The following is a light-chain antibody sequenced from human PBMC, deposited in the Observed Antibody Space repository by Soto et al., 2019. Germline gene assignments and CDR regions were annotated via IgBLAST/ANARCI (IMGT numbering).Light chain of an antibody. CDR1: QSVSRSL. Sequence: EIVLTQSPGTLSLSPGERATLSCRASQSVSRSLLAWYQQKPGQAPRLLIYGASTRATSIADRFSGSGSGTEFTLTISRLEPEDFAVYYCQQYGNPPPYSFGQGTKLEIK. CDR2: GAS. V-gene: IGKV3-20*01. J-gene: IGKJ2*03. CDR3: QQYGNPPPYS.